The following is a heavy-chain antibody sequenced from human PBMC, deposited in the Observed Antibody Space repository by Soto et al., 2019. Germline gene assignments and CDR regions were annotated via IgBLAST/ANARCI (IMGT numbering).Heavy chain of an antibody. CDR1: GFPISSTYS. V-gene: IGHV4-38-2*02. CDR3: ARVTMVIRDSDHFGVDV. Sequence: LSLTCLVSGFPISSTYSWGWIRQPPGKGLEWIGSISHSGTTSYSPSLTSRVSISVDTSKNQVSLKLTSVTAADTAVYFCARVTMVIRDSDHFGVDVWGHGTTVTVSS. D-gene: IGHD4-17*01. J-gene: IGHJ6*02. CDR2: ISHSGTT.